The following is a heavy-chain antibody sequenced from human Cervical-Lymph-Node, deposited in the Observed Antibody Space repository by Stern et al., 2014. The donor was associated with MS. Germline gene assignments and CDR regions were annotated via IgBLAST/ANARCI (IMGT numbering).Heavy chain of an antibody. J-gene: IGHJ4*02. CDR2: IVPLFGTP. Sequence: QVQLVQSGAEVKKPWSSVKVSCKASGGTFNNHVISWVRQAPGQGLEWMGGIVPLFGTPDYARKFQGRVTITADKSTSTVHMVLSSLNREDTGIYYCANKDMGYAYGRHDYWGQGTLVTVS. CDR3: ANKDMGYAYGRHDY. V-gene: IGHV1-69*06. D-gene: IGHD3-16*01. CDR1: GGTFNNHV.